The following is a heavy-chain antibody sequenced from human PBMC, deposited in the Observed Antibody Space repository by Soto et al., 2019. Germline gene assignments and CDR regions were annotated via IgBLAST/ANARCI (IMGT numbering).Heavy chain of an antibody. CDR3: ARDDEYSGNGMDV. J-gene: IGHJ6*02. Sequence: QVQLVESGGGVVQPGRSLRLSCAASEFTFSNYGMQWVRQAPGKGLEWVAVILNDGSNRYHADSVKDRFTISRDNSKNTLYLQMKSLRAEDTAVYYCARDDEYSGNGMDVWGQGTTVNVS. V-gene: IGHV3-33*01. CDR1: EFTFSNYG. CDR2: ILNDGSNR. D-gene: IGHD6-6*01.